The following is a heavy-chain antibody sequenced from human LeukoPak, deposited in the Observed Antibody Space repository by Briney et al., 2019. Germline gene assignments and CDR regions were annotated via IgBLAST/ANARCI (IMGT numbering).Heavy chain of an antibody. J-gene: IGHJ4*02. CDR1: GGSISSGDYY. Sequence: SETLSLTCTVSGGSISSGDYYWSWIRQPPGKGLEWIGYIYYSGSTYYNPSLKSRVTISVDTSKNQFSLKLSSVTAADTAVYYCARGDILTGYYKPPPGYWGQETLVTVSS. V-gene: IGHV4-30-4*01. CDR2: IYYSGST. D-gene: IGHD3-9*01. CDR3: ARGDILTGYYKPPPGY.